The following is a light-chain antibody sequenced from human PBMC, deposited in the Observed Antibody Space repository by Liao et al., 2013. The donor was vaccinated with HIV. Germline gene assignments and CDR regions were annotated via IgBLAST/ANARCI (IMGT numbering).Light chain of an antibody. CDR2: QDT. J-gene: IGLJ2*01. CDR3: QAWDSRADVV. CDR1: ELGYKY. V-gene: IGLV3-1*01. Sequence: SDELTQPSSVSVSPGQTASITCSGDELGYKYASWYQQRPGQSPVLVIYQDTKRPSGIPERFSGSSSGNTATLTISGTQPLDEADYFCQAWDSRADVVFGGGTKLTVL.